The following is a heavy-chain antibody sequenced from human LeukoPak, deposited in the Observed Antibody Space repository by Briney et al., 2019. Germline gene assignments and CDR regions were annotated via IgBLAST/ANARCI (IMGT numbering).Heavy chain of an antibody. D-gene: IGHD3-16*02. V-gene: IGHV3-21*01. CDR3: AREARLGELSPSGY. CDR2: ISSSSSYI. Sequence: PGGSLRLSCAASGFTFSSYSMNWVRQAPGKGLEWVSSISSSSSYIYYADSVKGRFTISRDNAKNSLYLQMNSLRAGDTAVYYCAREARLGELSPSGYWGQGTLVTVSS. CDR1: GFTFSSYS. J-gene: IGHJ4*02.